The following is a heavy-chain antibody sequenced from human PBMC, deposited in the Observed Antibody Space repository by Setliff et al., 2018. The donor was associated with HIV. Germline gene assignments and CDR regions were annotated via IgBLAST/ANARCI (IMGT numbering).Heavy chain of an antibody. V-gene: IGHV1-18*01. D-gene: IGHD6-13*01. CDR1: GYTFISYG. Sequence: GASVKVSCKASGYTFISYGITWVRQAPGQGLEWMGWINPYNGNTNYAQKLQGRVTMTRDTFTSTAYMELRSLRSDDTAVYYCARDAARRVAADTPVWFDPWGQGTLVTVSS. CDR2: INPYNGNT. J-gene: IGHJ5*02. CDR3: ARDAARRVAADTPVWFDP.